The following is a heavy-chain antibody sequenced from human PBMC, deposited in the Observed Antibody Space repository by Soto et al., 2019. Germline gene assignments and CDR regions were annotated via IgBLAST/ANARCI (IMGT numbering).Heavy chain of an antibody. Sequence: PGESLKISCKGSGYSFTSYWIGWVRQMPGKGLEWMGIIYPGDSDTRYSPSFQGQVTFSADKSIGTAYLQWSSLKASDTAMYYCATGGYCSSTSCYNFFDYWGQGTPVTVPQ. V-gene: IGHV5-51*01. CDR1: GYSFTSYW. CDR3: ATGGYCSSTSCYNFFDY. D-gene: IGHD2-2*02. J-gene: IGHJ4*02. CDR2: IYPGDSDT.